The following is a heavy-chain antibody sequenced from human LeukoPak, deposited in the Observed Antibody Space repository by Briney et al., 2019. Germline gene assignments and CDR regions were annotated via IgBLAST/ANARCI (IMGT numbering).Heavy chain of an antibody. CDR1: GFTFSSYA. CDR2: ISGSGGST. V-gene: IGHV3-23*01. Sequence: GGSLRLSCAASGFTFSSYAMSWVRQAPGKGLEWVSAISGSGGSTYYADSVKGRFTISRGNSKNTLYLQMNSLRAEDTAVYYCAKGLLRQLVRGDFDYWGQGTLVTVSS. J-gene: IGHJ4*02. D-gene: IGHD6-13*01. CDR3: AKGLLRQLVRGDFDY.